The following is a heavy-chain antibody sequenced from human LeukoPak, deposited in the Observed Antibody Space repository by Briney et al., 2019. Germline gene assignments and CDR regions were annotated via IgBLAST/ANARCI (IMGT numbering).Heavy chain of an antibody. CDR3: ARHRRPLPCDAFDI. V-gene: IGHV4-59*02. D-gene: IGHD2-2*01. CDR1: GGSVTSDY. Sequence: TTSETLSLTCTVSGGSVTSDYWSWIRQPPGKGLEWIGYMYYSGSTNYNPSLKSRVTISGDTSKNQFSLKLSSVTAADTAVYYCARHRRPLPCDAFDIWGQGTMVTVSS. J-gene: IGHJ3*02. CDR2: MYYSGST.